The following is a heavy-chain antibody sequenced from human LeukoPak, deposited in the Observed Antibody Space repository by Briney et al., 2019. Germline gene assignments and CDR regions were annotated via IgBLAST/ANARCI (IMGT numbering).Heavy chain of an antibody. CDR2: INTNTGNP. CDR1: GYTFTSYP. J-gene: IGHJ4*02. V-gene: IGHV7-4-1*02. CDR3: ARYGPGSYPNFDY. Sequence: VASVKVSCKASGYTFTSYPMNWVRQAPGQGPEWMGWINTNTGNPTFAQGFTGRFVFSLDTSVSTAYLQISSLKAEDTAVYYCARYGPGSYPNFDYWGQGTLATVSS. D-gene: IGHD3-10*01.